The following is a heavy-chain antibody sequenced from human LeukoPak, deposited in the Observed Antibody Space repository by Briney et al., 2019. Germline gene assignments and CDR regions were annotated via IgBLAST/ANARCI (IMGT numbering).Heavy chain of an antibody. V-gene: IGHV3-73*01. CDR3: TRWEGDGYKFPKYPKPFDY. CDR1: GFTFSSYS. J-gene: IGHJ4*02. CDR2: IRSKANSYAT. D-gene: IGHD5-12*01. Sequence: GGSLRLSCAASGFTFSSYSMNWVRQASGKGLEWVGRIRSKANSYATAYAASVKGRFTISRDDSKNTAYLQMNSLKTEDTAVYYCTRWEGDGYKFPKYPKPFDYWGQGTLVTVSS.